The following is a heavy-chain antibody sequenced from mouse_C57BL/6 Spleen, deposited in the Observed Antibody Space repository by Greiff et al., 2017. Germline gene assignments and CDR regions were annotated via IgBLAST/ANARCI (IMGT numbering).Heavy chain of an antibody. CDR3: ARNYYGSSYGYYAMDY. V-gene: IGHV2-9-1*01. Sequence: VKLMESGPGLVAPSQSLSITCTVSGFSLTSYAISWVRQPPGKGLEWLGVIWTGGGTNYNSALNSRLSISKDNSKSQVFLKMNSLQTDDTARYYCARNYYGSSYGYYAMDYWGQGTSVTVSS. CDR2: IWTGGGT. CDR1: GFSLTSYA. J-gene: IGHJ4*01. D-gene: IGHD1-1*01.